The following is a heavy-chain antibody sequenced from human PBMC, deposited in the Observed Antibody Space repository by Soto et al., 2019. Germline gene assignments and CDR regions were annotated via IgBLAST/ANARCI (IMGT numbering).Heavy chain of an antibody. D-gene: IGHD6-13*01. CDR2: IYYSGST. V-gene: IGHV4-30-4*02. CDR3: ARGRWQQLVPSPFDI. J-gene: IGHJ3*02. CDR1: GGSISSGDYY. Sequence: SETLSLTCTVSGGSISSGDYYWSWIRQPPGKGLEWIGYIYYSGSTYYDPSLKSRVTISVDTSKNQFSLKLSSVTAADTAVYYCARGRWQQLVPSPFDIWGQGTMVTVS.